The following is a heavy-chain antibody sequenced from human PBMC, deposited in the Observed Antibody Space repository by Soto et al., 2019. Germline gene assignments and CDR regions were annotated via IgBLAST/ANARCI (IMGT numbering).Heavy chain of an antibody. CDR1: GFTFSGSA. Sequence: EVQLVESGGGLVQPGGSLKLSCAASGFTFSGSAMHWVRQASGKGLEWVGRIRRQANSYATAYAASVKGRYTISRADLTHTPYLQMNSLRSEDTAVYYCTRLYVATAMVRGCYYGMDVWGQGTTVTVSS. CDR3: TRLYVATAMVRGCYYGMDV. CDR2: IRRQANSYAT. D-gene: IGHD5-18*01. V-gene: IGHV3-73*02. J-gene: IGHJ6*02.